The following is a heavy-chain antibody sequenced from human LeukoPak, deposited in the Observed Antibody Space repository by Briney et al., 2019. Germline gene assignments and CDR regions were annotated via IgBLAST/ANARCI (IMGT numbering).Heavy chain of an antibody. CDR1: GYTFTSYD. CDR2: MNPNSGNT. Sequence: ASVKVSCKASGYTFTSYDINWVRQATGQGLEWMGWMNPNSGNTGYAQKFQGRVTITRNTSISTAYMELSSLRSEDTAVYYCARDMRSYYYDSSGPLDIWGQGTMVTVSS. CDR3: ARDMRSYYYDSSGPLDI. D-gene: IGHD3-22*01. J-gene: IGHJ3*02. V-gene: IGHV1-8*03.